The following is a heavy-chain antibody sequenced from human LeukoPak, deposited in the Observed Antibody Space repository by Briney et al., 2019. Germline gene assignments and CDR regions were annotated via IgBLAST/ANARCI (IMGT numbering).Heavy chain of an antibody. D-gene: IGHD5-18*01. J-gene: IGHJ4*02. CDR3: AREIGPIQLHLWGSAFDY. CDR1: GYTFTNYY. CDR2: INPSGGST. V-gene: IGHV1-46*01. Sequence: ASVKVSCKTSGYTFTNYYMHWVRQAPGQGPEWMGIINPSGGSTSYAQKFQGRVTSTRYTSTSTVYMELSSLRSEDTAVYYCAREIGPIQLHLWGSAFDYWGQGTLVTVSS.